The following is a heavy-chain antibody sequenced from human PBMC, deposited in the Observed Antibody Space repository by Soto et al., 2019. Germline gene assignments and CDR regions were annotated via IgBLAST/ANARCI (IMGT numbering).Heavy chain of an antibody. J-gene: IGHJ4*02. CDR2: ISYDGSNK. V-gene: IGHV3-30-3*01. CDR1: GFTFSSYA. D-gene: IGHD3-3*01. Sequence: QVPLVESGGGVVQPGRSLRLSCAASGFTFSSYAMHWVRQAPGKGLEWVAVISYDGSNKYYADSVKGRFTISRDNSNNKLYLQMNILRAEDTAVYYGASLGGDPYYDFWSGHDYWGQGPLVTVSS. CDR3: ASLGGDPYYDFWSGHDY.